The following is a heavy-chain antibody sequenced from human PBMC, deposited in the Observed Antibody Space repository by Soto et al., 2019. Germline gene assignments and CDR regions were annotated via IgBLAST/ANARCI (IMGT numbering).Heavy chain of an antibody. CDR1: GFTVSSNY. Sequence: EVQLVESGGGLVQPGGSLRLSCAASGFTVSSNYMSWVRQAPGKGLEWVSVIYSGGSTYYADSVKGRFTISRHNSKNTLYLQMNSLRAEDTAVYYCARPRERVGYCSGGSCWPAFDIWGQGTMVTVSS. J-gene: IGHJ3*02. CDR2: IYSGGST. V-gene: IGHV3-53*04. D-gene: IGHD2-15*01. CDR3: ARPRERVGYCSGGSCWPAFDI.